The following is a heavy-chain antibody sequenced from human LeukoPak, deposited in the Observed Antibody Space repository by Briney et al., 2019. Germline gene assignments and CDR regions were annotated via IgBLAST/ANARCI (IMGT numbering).Heavy chain of an antibody. CDR2: IPYSGST. CDR1: GGSISSNIYY. CDR3: ARRSMAWYYFDY. V-gene: IGHV4-39*07. Sequence: PSETLSLTCTVSGGSISSNIYYWAWIHQPPGKGLEWIGTIPYSGSTYYNPSLKSRVTISVDTSKNQFSLNLSSVTAADTAVYYCARRSMAWYYFDYWGQGTLVTVSS. D-gene: IGHD2/OR15-2a*01. J-gene: IGHJ4*02.